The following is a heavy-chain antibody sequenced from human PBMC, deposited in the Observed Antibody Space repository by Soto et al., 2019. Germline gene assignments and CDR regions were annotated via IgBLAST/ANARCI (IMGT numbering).Heavy chain of an antibody. CDR3: ASDLRIQLWFPGDGFDI. Sequence: GLEWMGIINPSGGSTSYAQKFQGRVTMTRDTSTSTVYMELSSLRSEDTAVYYCASDLRIQLWFPGDGFDIWGQGTILTVSS. D-gene: IGHD5-18*01. V-gene: IGHV1-46*01. J-gene: IGHJ3*02. CDR2: INPSGGST.